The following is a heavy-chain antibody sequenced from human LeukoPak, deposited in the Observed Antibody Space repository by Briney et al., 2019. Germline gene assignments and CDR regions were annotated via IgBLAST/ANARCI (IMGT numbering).Heavy chain of an antibody. D-gene: IGHD7-27*01. CDR3: ARELGGFDY. Sequence: GGSLRLSCEASGFTFSSYWMNWVRHAPGKGLEWVANIKQDGSEKYYVDSVKGRFTISRDNAKNSLYLQMNSLRAEDTAVYYCARELGGFDYWGQGTLVTVSS. J-gene: IGHJ4*02. CDR1: GFTFSSYW. CDR2: IKQDGSEK. V-gene: IGHV3-7*01.